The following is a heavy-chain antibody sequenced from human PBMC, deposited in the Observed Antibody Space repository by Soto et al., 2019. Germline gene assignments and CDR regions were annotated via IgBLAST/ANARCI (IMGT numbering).Heavy chain of an antibody. Sequence: QITLKESGPTLVKPTQTLTLTCTFSGFSLSTSGVGVGWIRQPPGKALEWLALIYWDDDKRYSSSLKSRLTITKDTSKNHVFLTMTNLDPVDTATYCCAHNPPRGPTAIYDYWGQGTLVTVSS. D-gene: IGHD3-10*01. V-gene: IGHV2-5*02. CDR2: IYWDDDK. J-gene: IGHJ4*02. CDR3: AHNPPRGPTAIYDY. CDR1: GFSLSTSGVG.